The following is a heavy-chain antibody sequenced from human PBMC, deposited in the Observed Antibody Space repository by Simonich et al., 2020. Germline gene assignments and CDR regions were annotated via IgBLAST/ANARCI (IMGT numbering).Heavy chain of an antibody. Sequence: QVQLVQSGAEVKKPGASVKVSCKASGYTFTGYYMDWVRQAPGQGLEWIEWINPNSGGTNYAQKFQGRVTMTRDTSISTAYMELGRLRSDDTAVYYCARGRLTGDKGAFDIWGQGTMVTVSS. V-gene: IGHV1-2*02. J-gene: IGHJ3*02. CDR1: GYTFTGYY. CDR2: INPNSGGT. D-gene: IGHD7-27*01. CDR3: ARGRLTGDKGAFDI.